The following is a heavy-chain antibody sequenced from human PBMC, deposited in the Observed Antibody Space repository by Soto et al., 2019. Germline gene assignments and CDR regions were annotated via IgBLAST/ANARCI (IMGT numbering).Heavy chain of an antibody. D-gene: IGHD6-25*01. J-gene: IGHJ6*02. CDR1: GFTFSSHA. V-gene: IGHV3-23*01. CDR2: ISTGGGTT. Sequence: PGGSLRLSCVASGFTFSSHAMSWVRQAPGKGLEWVSIISTGGGTTYYADSVKGRFTISRDNSKNTVYLQMNTLRAEDTAVYYCAKGGRGGFYYYGMDVWGQGTTVTVS. CDR3: AKGGRGGFYYYGMDV.